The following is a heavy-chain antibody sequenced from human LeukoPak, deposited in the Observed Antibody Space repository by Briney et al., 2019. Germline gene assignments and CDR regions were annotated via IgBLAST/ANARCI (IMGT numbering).Heavy chain of an antibody. Sequence: SETLSLTCAVYGESFSGYYWSWIRQPPGKGLEWIGEINHSGSTNYNPSLKSRVTISVDTSKNQFSLKLSSVTAADTAVYYCARGAGYCSGGSCYSRIYYYCGMDIWGQGTTVTVSS. CDR3: ARGAGYCSGGSCYSRIYYYCGMDI. CDR2: INHSGST. CDR1: GESFSGYY. J-gene: IGHJ6*02. D-gene: IGHD2-15*01. V-gene: IGHV4-34*01.